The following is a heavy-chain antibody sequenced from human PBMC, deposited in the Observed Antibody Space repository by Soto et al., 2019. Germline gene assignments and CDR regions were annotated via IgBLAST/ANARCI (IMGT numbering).Heavy chain of an antibody. Sequence: GGSLRLSCAASGFTFSSYWMHWVRQVSGKGLVWVSRINSDGRSTDYADFVKGRFTISRDNAKNTLYLQMNSLRVEDTAVYYCAFNTYDSSGYFYRDWGQGTLVTVSS. CDR2: INSDGRST. CDR1: GFTFSSYW. D-gene: IGHD3-22*01. J-gene: IGHJ4*02. CDR3: AFNTYDSSGYFYRD. V-gene: IGHV3-74*01.